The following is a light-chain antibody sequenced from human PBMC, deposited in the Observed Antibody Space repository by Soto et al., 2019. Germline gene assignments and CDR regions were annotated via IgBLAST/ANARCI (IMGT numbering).Light chain of an antibody. Sequence: EIVMTQSPATLSVSPGERATLSCRASQSVSSNLAWYQQKPGQAPRLLIYHASTRATGIPARFSGSGSGTEFPLTLRRPQSEDFAVYYCQQYNKWPLTFGGGTKVEIK. CDR2: HAS. CDR1: QSVSSN. J-gene: IGKJ4*01. CDR3: QQYNKWPLT. V-gene: IGKV3-15*01.